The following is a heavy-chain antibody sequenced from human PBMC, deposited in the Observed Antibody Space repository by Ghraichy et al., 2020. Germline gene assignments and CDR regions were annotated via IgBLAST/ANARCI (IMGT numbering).Heavy chain of an antibody. CDR3: AKDRSIVVVSSDLDY. CDR2: ISYDGSNK. D-gene: IGHD3-22*01. V-gene: IGHV3-30*18. CDR1: GFTFSSYG. J-gene: IGHJ4*02. Sequence: GGSLRLSCAASGFTFSSYGMHWVRQAPGKGLEWVAVISYDGSNKYYADSVKGRFTISRDNSKNTLYLQMNSLRAEDTAVYYCAKDRSIVVVSSDLDYWGQGTLVTVSS.